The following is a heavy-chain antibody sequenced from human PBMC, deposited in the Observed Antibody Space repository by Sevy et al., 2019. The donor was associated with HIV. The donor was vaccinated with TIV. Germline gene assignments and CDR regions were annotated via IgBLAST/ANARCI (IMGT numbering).Heavy chain of an antibody. CDR1: GFTFSTYW. V-gene: IGHV3-74*01. CDR2: INSDGSNT. D-gene: IGHD3-10*01. J-gene: IGHJ3*02. Sequence: GGSLRLSCAASGFTFSTYWMHWVRQVPGRGLVWVSRINSDGSNTNYADSVKGRFTTSRDNAKNTVYLQMNSLRADDTALYFCGREMISMVPGVPDAFDIWGHWTMVTVSS. CDR3: GREMISMVPGVPDAFDI.